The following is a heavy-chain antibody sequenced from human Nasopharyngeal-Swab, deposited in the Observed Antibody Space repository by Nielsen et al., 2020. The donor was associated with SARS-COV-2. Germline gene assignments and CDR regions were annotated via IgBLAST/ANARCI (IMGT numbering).Heavy chain of an antibody. Sequence: GESMKIYCAASGFTFSSYWMQWVRQAPGKGMVWVSSISGDGRSTNYADSVRGRFTISRDNAKNTMFLQVNSLRDEDSAVYYCARGGLGSRMSTWDSLDQGTLVNV. J-gene: IGHJ4*02. CDR1: GFTFSSYW. CDR2: ISGDGRST. CDR3: ARGGLGSRMSTWDS. V-gene: IGHV3-74*01. D-gene: IGHD3-10*01.